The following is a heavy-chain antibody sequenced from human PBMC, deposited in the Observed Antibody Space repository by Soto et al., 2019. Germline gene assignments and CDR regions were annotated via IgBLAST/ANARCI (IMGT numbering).Heavy chain of an antibody. D-gene: IGHD1-1*01. CDR2: IITFYGAA. CDR1: GGNFNTYA. J-gene: IGHJ6*02. Sequence: QVQLVQSGAEVREPGSSVRLSCKASGGNFNTYAFNWVRQAPGQGLEWLGGIITFYGAAMYAQNFQGRVTLTADEFRTTAYMELNSLRYDDTAVYYCARGGKERFRGPGLDVWGQGTTVTVSS. CDR3: ARGGKERFRGPGLDV. V-gene: IGHV1-69*01.